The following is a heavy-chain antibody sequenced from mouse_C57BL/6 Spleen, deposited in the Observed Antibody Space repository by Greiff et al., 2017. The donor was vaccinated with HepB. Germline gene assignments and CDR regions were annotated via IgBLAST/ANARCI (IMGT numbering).Heavy chain of an antibody. Sequence: EVQLKESGAELVRPGASVKLSCTASGFNIKDDYMHWVKQRPEQGLEWIGWIDPENGDTEYASKFQGKATITADTSSNTAYLQLSSLTSEDTAVYYCTTTVVPPYAMDYWGQGTSVTVSS. CDR1: GFNIKDDY. J-gene: IGHJ4*01. D-gene: IGHD1-1*01. V-gene: IGHV14-4*01. CDR2: IDPENGDT. CDR3: TTTVVPPYAMDY.